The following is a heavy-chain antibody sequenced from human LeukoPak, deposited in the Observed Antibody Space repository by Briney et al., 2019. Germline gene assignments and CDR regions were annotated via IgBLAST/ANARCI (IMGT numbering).Heavy chain of an antibody. CDR2: ISGSGGST. Sequence: GGSLRLSCAASGFTFSSYAMSWVRQAPGKGLEWVSAISGSGGSTYYADSVKGRFTISRDNSKNTLYLQMNSLRAEDTAVYYCAKSRELELLEPYPYFDYWGQGTLVTVSS. V-gene: IGHV3-23*01. D-gene: IGHD1-7*01. J-gene: IGHJ4*02. CDR1: GFTFSSYA. CDR3: AKSRELELLEPYPYFDY.